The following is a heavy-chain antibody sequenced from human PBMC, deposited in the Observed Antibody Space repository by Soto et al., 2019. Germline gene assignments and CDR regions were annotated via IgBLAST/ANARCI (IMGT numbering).Heavy chain of an antibody. CDR3: AAEGSSSVGYHYYYGMDV. J-gene: IGHJ6*02. V-gene: IGHV1-58*01. D-gene: IGHD6-6*01. CDR1: GFTFTSSA. CDR2: IVVGSGNT. Sequence: SVKVSCKASGFTFTSSAVQWVRQARGQRXEWIGWIVVGSGNTNYAQKFQERVTITRDMSTSTAYMELSSLGSEDTAVYYCAAEGSSSVGYHYYYGMDVWGQGTTVTVSS.